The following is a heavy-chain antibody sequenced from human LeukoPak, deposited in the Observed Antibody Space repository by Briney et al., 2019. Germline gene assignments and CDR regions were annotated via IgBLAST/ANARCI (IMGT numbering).Heavy chain of an antibody. CDR2: IYYSGST. CDR3: ARPTRSSSGWRDDAFDI. D-gene: IGHD6-19*01. CDR1: GGSISSSSYY. V-gene: IGHV4-39*01. Sequence: SETLSLTCTVSGGSISSSSYYWGWIRQPPGKGLEWIGSIYYSGSTYYNPSLKSRVTKSVDTSKNQFSLKLSSVTAADTAVYYCARPTRSSSGWRDDAFDIWGQGTMVTVSS. J-gene: IGHJ3*02.